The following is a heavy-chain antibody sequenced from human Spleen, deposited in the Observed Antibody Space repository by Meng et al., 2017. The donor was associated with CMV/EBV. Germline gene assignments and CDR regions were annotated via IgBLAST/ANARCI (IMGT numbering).Heavy chain of an antibody. J-gene: IGHJ4*02. V-gene: IGHV3-21*01. CDR3: ASGRSGVADY. CDR1: GFTFSSYE. CDR2: ISSSSSYI. Sequence: GESLKISCAASGFTFSSYEMNWVRQAPGKGLEWVSSISSSSSYIYYADSVKGRFTISRDNAKNSLYLQMNSLRAEDTAVYYCASGRSGVADYWGQGTLVTVSS. D-gene: IGHD3-10*01.